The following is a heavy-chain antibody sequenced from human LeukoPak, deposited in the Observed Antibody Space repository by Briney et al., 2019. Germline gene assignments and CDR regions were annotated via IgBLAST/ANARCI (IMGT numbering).Heavy chain of an antibody. CDR3: ARLMATIDY. CDR1: GYSISSGYY. J-gene: IGHJ4*02. Sequence: SETLSLTCAVAGYSISSGYYRGWSRPPPGKGLEWIGSIYHSGSTFYTPSLKSRVTISVDTSKNHFSLKLTSVTAADTAVYYCARLMATIDYWGQGTLVTVSS. D-gene: IGHD5-24*01. V-gene: IGHV4-38-2*01. CDR2: IYHSGST.